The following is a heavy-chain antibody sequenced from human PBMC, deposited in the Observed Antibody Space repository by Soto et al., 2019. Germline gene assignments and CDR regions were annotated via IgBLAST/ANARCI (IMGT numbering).Heavy chain of an antibody. CDR1: GYTFTSYG. CDR2: ISAYNGNT. Sequence: SVKFSCKASGYTFTSYGISWVRQAPGQGLEWMGWISAYNGNTNYAQKLQGRVTMTTDTSTSTAYMELRSLRSDDTAVYYCARDLVVPAAMAPPGGYWGQGTLVTVSS. V-gene: IGHV1-18*01. CDR3: ARDLVVPAAMAPPGGY. D-gene: IGHD2-2*01. J-gene: IGHJ4*02.